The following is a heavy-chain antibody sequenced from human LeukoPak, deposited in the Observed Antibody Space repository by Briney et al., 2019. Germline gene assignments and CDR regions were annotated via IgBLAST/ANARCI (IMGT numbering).Heavy chain of an antibody. Sequence: ASETLSLTCAVYGGSFSGYYWSWIRQPPGKGLEWIGEINHSGSTNYNPSLKSRVTISVDTSKNQFSLKLSSVTAADTAVYYCARVPMVPWGEDSWGQGTLATVSS. CDR2: INHSGST. CDR3: ARVPMVPWGEDS. CDR1: GGSFSGYY. V-gene: IGHV4-34*01. J-gene: IGHJ5*02. D-gene: IGHD4/OR15-4a*01.